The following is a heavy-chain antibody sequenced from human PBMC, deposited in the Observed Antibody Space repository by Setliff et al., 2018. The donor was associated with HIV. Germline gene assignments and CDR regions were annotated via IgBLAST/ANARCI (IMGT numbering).Heavy chain of an antibody. CDR2: IYYSGST. CDR3: AMGTTMVGDPKPLTDLDH. Sequence: PSETLSLTCTVSGGSISSSSYYWGWIRQPPGKGLEWIGSIYYSGSTYYNPSLKSRVTISVDTSKNQFSLKLSSVTAADAAVYYCAMGTTMVGDPKPLTDLDHWGQGTLVTVSS. CDR1: GGSISSSSYY. J-gene: IGHJ4*02. V-gene: IGHV4-39*01. D-gene: IGHD3-10*02.